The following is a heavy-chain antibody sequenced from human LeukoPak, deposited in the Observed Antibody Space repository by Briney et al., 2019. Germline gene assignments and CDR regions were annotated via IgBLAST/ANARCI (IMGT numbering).Heavy chain of an antibody. V-gene: IGHV3-66*04. CDR2: IYSVGTT. J-gene: IGHJ4*02. Sequence: GGSLRLSCAASDFSVGSNYMTWVRQAPGKGLEWVSLIYSVGTTFYADSVKGRFTISRDTSKNTLYLQMNSLRAEDTAVYYCARRRPAVGNDYWGQGTLVTVSS. CDR3: ARRRPAVGNDY. CDR1: DFSVGSNY.